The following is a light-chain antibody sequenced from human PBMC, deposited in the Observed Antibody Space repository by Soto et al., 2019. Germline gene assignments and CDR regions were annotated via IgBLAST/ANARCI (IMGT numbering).Light chain of an antibody. CDR3: QQYLGT. Sequence: DIQMTQSPSSLSASVGDRVTITCRASQSISSYLNWYQQKPGKAPKLLIYAASSLQSGVPSRFSGSGSGTDFTLTISSLQPEDFATYYCQQYLGTFGQGTKVDI. CDR1: QSISSY. J-gene: IGKJ1*01. V-gene: IGKV1-39*01. CDR2: AAS.